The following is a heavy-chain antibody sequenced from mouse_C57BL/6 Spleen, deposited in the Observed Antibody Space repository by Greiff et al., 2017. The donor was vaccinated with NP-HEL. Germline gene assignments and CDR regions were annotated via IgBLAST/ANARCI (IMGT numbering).Heavy chain of an antibody. D-gene: IGHD1-2*01. CDR1: GYSFTDYN. CDR2: INPNYGTT. V-gene: IGHV1-39*01. Sequence: EVQVVESGPELVKPGASVKISCKASGYSFTDYNMNWVKQSNGKSLEWIVVINPNYGTTSYNQKFKGKATLTVDQSSSTAYMQLNSLTSEDSAVYYCARVTMATGWFAYWGQGTLVTVSA. J-gene: IGHJ3*01. CDR3: ARVTMATGWFAY.